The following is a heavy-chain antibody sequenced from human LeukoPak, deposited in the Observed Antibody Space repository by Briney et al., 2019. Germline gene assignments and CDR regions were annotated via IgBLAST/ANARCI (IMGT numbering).Heavy chain of an antibody. D-gene: IGHD3-10*01. J-gene: IGHJ3*02. V-gene: IGHV3-30*04. CDR1: GFSFSMYA. CDR2: TSYDGKNK. CDR3: ARALSRGAGSDAFDI. Sequence: GGSLRLSCAASGFSFSMYAMHWVRQAPGKGLEWVAITSYDGKNKHYADSVKGRFTISRDNSKNTLYLQVNSLRAEDTAVYYCARALSRGAGSDAFDIWGQGTMVTVSS.